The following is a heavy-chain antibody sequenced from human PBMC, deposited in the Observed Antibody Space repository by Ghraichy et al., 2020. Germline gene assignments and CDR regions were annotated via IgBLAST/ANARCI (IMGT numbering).Heavy chain of an antibody. CDR3: AKTISGSYSFWQLDVFDI. D-gene: IGHD1-26*01. V-gene: IGHV3-23*01. J-gene: IGHJ3*02. CDR2: ISGSGGST. Sequence: GGSLRLSCAASGFTFSSYAMSWVRQAPGKGLEWVSAISGSGGSTYYADSVKGRFTISRDNSKNTLYLQMNSLRAEDTAVYYCAKTISGSYSFWQLDVFDIWGQGTMVTVSS. CDR1: GFTFSSYA.